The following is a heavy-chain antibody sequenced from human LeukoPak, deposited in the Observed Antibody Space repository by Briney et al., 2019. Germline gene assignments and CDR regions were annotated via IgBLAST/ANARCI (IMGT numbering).Heavy chain of an antibody. CDR1: GYIFTSYG. V-gene: IGHV1-18*01. Sequence: GASVKVSCKASGYIFTSYGISWVRQAPGRGLEWMGWISAYNGNTNYAQKLQGRVTMTTDTSTSTAYMELRSLRSDDTAVYYCARGGGKNYDILTGYYLSYYYMDVWGKGTTVTISS. J-gene: IGHJ6*03. CDR3: ARGGGKNYDILTGYYLSYYYMDV. D-gene: IGHD3-9*01. CDR2: ISAYNGNT.